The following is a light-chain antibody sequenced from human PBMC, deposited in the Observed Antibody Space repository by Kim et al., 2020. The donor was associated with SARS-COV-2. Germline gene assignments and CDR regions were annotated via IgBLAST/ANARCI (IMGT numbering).Light chain of an antibody. CDR3: ATWDDSLGGWI. J-gene: IGLJ2*01. Sequence: GQRATISCSGSTSNLAVIFVDWYRQFPGAAPKLLIYRNDQRPSGLPEQFSGSRSGTSASLAISGLRSEDEAYYYCATWDDSLGGWIFGGGTQLTFL. V-gene: IGLV1-47*01. CDR1: TSNLAVIF. CDR2: RND.